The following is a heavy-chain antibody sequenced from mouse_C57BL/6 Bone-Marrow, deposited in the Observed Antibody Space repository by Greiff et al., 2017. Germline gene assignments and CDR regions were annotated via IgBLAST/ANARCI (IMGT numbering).Heavy chain of an antibody. CDR1: GFTFSDFY. V-gene: IGHV7-1*01. J-gene: IGHJ1*03. CDR2: SRNKANDYTT. CDR3: ARDAPYYYCSIWYFDV. D-gene: IGHD1-1*01. Sequence: EVQGVESGGGLVQSGRSLRLSCATSGFTFSDFYMEWVRQAPGKGLEWIAASRNKANDYTTEYSASVKGRFIVSRDTSQSILYLQMNALRAEDTAIYYCARDAPYYYCSIWYFDVWGTGTTVTVSS.